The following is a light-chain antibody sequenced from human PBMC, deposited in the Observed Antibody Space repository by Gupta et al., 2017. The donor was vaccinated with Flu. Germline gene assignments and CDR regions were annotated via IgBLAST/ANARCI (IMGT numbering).Light chain of an antibody. J-gene: IGKJ4*01. CDR3: QQYHSWPPLT. V-gene: IGKV3-15*01. CDR2: GAS. CDR1: QNINVN. Sequence: EIVMTQSPATLSVSPGERATLPCRASQNINVNLAWYQHKPGQAPRLLITGASARAAGVPARFSGSGSASATDFHLTISSLQDEDCALYYWQQYHSWPPLTFGGGTKVEIK.